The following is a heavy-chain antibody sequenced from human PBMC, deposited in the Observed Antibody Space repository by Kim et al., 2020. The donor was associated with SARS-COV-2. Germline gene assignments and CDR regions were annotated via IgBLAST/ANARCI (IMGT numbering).Heavy chain of an antibody. J-gene: IGHJ4*02. Sequence: ASVKVSCKASGYTFTSYDINWVRQATGQGLEWMGWMNPNSGNTGYAQKFQGRVTMTRNTSISTAYMELSSLRSEDTAVYYCARRRWQWLDAFDYWGQGTLVTVSS. CDR3: ARRRWQWLDAFDY. D-gene: IGHD6-19*01. CDR1: GYTFTSYD. V-gene: IGHV1-8*01. CDR2: MNPNSGNT.